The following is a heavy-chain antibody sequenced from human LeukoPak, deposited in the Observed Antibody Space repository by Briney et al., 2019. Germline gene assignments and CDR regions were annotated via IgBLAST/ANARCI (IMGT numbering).Heavy chain of an antibody. CDR2: IYYSGNT. CDR3: ARRARATTGGDYFDY. CDR1: GGSISSYY. J-gene: IGHJ4*02. Sequence: SETLSLTCTVSGGSISSYYWTWIRQPPGKGLEWIGYIYYSGNTNYNPSLKSRVTISLDTSRNQFSLKLSSVTAADTAVYYCARRARATTGGDYFDYWGQGTLVTVSS. V-gene: IGHV4-59*08. D-gene: IGHD1-1*01.